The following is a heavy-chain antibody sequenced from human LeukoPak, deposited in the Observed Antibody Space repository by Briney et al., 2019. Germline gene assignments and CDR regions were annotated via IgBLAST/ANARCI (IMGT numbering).Heavy chain of an antibody. J-gene: IGHJ4*02. Sequence: PSETLSLTCAVYGGSFSGYYWSWIRQPPGKGLEWIGEINHSGSTNYNPSLKSRVTISVDTSKNQFSLKLSSVTAADTAVYYCARSPLLWFGEFLYYYFDYWGQGTLVTVSS. CDR2: INHSGST. CDR3: ARSPLLWFGEFLYYYFDY. V-gene: IGHV4-34*01. CDR1: GGSFSGYY. D-gene: IGHD3-10*01.